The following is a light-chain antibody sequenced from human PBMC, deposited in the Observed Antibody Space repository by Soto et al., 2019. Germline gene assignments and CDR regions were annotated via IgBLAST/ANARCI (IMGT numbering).Light chain of an antibody. CDR2: AAS. V-gene: IGKV1-27*01. CDR3: QKYYSARWT. CDR1: QGSSNY. J-gene: IGKJ1*01. Sequence: DIQMTQSPSSLSASVGDRVTITCRASQGSSNYLAWYQQKPGQVPRLLIYAASTLQSGVPSRFSGSGSGTDFTLTISSMQHEDLATYYCQKYYSARWTFGQGTRVDIK.